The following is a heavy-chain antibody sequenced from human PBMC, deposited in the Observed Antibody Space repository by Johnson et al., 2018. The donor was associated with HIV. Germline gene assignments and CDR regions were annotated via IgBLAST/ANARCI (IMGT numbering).Heavy chain of an antibody. CDR1: GFTFSNYA. CDR2: ISYDGRNK. J-gene: IGHJ3*02. CDR3: ARAHDAFDI. Sequence: QVQLVESGGGVVRPGGSLRLSCAASGFTFSNYAMSWVRQSPGKRLEWVAVISYDGRNKYYADSVKGRFTISRENAKNSLYLQMNSLRAGDTAVYYCARAHDAFDIWGQGTMVTVSS. V-gene: IGHV3-30*14.